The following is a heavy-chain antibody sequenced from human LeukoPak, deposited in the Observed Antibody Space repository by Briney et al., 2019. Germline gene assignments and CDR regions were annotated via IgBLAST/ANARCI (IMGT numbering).Heavy chain of an antibody. V-gene: IGHV3-33*01. CDR2: IWFDGSNQ. D-gene: IGHD5-18*01. J-gene: IGHJ4*02. CDR3: ARGLGYSYGYGVDY. Sequence: GGSLRLSCAASGFIFSSYAMHWVRRAPGKGPEWVAIIWFDGSNQYYAESVEGRFTVSRDNSKNTLYLQMNSLRAEDTAVYSCARGLGYSYGYGVDYWGQGTLVIASS. CDR1: GFIFSSYA.